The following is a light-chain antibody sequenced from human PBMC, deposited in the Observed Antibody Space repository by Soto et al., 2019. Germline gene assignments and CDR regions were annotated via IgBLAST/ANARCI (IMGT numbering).Light chain of an antibody. J-gene: IGKJ1*01. Sequence: RVTTQSPATLSVSPGERATLSCRASQNVAGDLAWYQQKPGQAPRLLIYRTSTRATGIPARFSDSGSGTEFTLTISSLQSEDFAVYYCQEYNGRSSFGQGTKVEIK. V-gene: IGKV3-15*01. CDR1: QNVAGD. CDR3: QEYNGRSS. CDR2: RTS.